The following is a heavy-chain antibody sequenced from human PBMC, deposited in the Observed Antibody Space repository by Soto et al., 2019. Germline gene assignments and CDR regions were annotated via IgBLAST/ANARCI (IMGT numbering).Heavy chain of an antibody. CDR1: GFTFSNYA. D-gene: IGHD6-13*01. V-gene: IGHV3-23*01. CDR2: ISGSGGST. CDR3: AKDQGSSWYEIDY. J-gene: IGHJ4*02. Sequence: EVPLLESGGGLVQPGGSLRLSCAASGFTFSNYAVTWVRQAPGKGLEWVSTISGSGGSTYYADSVKGRFTISRDNSENTLYLQMNSLRAEDTAVYYCAKDQGSSWYEIDYWGQGTQVTVSS.